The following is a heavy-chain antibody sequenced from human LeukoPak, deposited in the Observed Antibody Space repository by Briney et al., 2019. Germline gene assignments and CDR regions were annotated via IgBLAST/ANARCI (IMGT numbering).Heavy chain of an antibody. CDR3: ARDRTIFGVVIPIDI. Sequence: GGSLRLSCAASGFTFSSYWMIWVRQAPGKGLEWVANIKQDGSEKYYMDSVRGRFTISRDNAKNSLYLQMTSLRAEDTAVYYCARDRTIFGVVIPIDIWGQGTMVTVSS. J-gene: IGHJ3*02. D-gene: IGHD3-3*01. V-gene: IGHV3-7*01. CDR1: GFTFSSYW. CDR2: IKQDGSEK.